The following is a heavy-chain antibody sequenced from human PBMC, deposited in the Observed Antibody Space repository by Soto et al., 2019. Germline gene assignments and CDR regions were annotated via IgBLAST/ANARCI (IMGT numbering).Heavy chain of an antibody. CDR3: TAAPGGNSYY. CDR1: GFTFSDYY. J-gene: IGHJ4*02. V-gene: IGHV3-11*01. D-gene: IGHD2-21*02. CDR2: ITSSGRTT. Sequence: GGSLRLSCAASGFTFSDYYMNWIRQAPGKGLEWVSYITSSGRTTYYADSVKGRFTISRDNAKNSLYLQMNSLRAEDTAVYYCTAAPGGNSYYWGQGIMVTVSS.